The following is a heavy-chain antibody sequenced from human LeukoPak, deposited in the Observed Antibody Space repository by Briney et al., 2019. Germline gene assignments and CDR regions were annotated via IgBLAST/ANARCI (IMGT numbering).Heavy chain of an antibody. V-gene: IGHV3-74*01. CDR1: GFPFSRYW. CDR2: INGDGRNI. J-gene: IGHJ6*02. D-gene: IGHD3-9*01. Sequence: GGSLRLSCAASGFPFSRYWMHWVRQAPGKGLVWVSRINGDGRNINYADSVRGRFTISRDNAKNTLYLQMNTLRVEDTAVYYCTRDLMDYDVSTGLHHYYMDVWGQGTTVTVSS. CDR3: TRDLMDYDVSTGLHHYYMDV.